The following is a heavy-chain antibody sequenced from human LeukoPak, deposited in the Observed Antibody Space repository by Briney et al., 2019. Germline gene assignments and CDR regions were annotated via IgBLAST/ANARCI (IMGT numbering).Heavy chain of an antibody. CDR1: GFTVSSNY. V-gene: IGHV3-53*04. CDR3: ARESHGDYGDYSNYYYYYGMDV. CDR2: IYSGGST. Sequence: SGGSLRLSCAASGFTVSSNYMSWVRQAPGKGLEWVSVIYSGGSTYYADSVKGRFTISRHNSKNTLYLQMNSLRAEDTAVYYCARESHGDYGDYSNYYYYYGMDVWGQGTTVTVSS. D-gene: IGHD4-17*01. J-gene: IGHJ6*02.